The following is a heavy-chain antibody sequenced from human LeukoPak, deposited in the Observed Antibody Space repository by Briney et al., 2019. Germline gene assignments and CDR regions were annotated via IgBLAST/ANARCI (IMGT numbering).Heavy chain of an antibody. CDR3: AKGKEGTIFGMVIIAPFDY. CDR2: ISYDGSNK. V-gene: IGHV3-30-3*01. D-gene: IGHD3-3*01. CDR1: GFTFSSYA. J-gene: IGHJ4*02. Sequence: PGGSLRLSCAASGFTFSSYAMHWVRQAPGKGLEWVAVISYDGSNKYYTDSVKGRFTISRDNSKNTPYLQMNSLRAEDTAVYYCAKGKEGTIFGMVIIAPFDYWGQGTLVTVSS.